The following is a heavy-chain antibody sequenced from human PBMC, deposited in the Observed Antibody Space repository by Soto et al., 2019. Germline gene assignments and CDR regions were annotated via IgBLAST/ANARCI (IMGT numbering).Heavy chain of an antibody. J-gene: IGHJ4*02. CDR2: ISYDGSNK. V-gene: IGHV3-30-3*01. CDR3: ARDTYSSSPRGSMWYFDY. Sequence: GGVPRLSCAASGFTFSSYAMHWVRQAPGKGLEWVAVISYDGSNKYYADSVKGRFTISRDNSKNTLYLQMNSLRAEDTAVYYCARDTYSSSPRGSMWYFDYWGQGTLVTVSS. D-gene: IGHD6-6*01. CDR1: GFTFSSYA.